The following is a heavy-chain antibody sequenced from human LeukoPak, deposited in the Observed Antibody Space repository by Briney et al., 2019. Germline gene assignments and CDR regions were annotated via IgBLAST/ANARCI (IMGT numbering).Heavy chain of an antibody. Sequence: SETPSLTCTVSNDSIKDYYWNWIRQPPGKGLEWIGFISNSGSTNYNPSLKSRVTISIDTSKRQFSLKLSSVTAADTAVYYCARYEVGSSWAQAFGIWGQGTMVTVSS. D-gene: IGHD6-13*01. CDR2: ISNSGST. CDR1: NDSIKDYY. J-gene: IGHJ3*02. V-gene: IGHV4-59*01. CDR3: ARYEVGSSWAQAFGI.